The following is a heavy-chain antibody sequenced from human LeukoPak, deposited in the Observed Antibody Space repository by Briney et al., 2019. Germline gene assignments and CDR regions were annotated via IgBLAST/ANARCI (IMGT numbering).Heavy chain of an antibody. D-gene: IGHD4-17*01. J-gene: IGHJ5*02. Sequence: ASVKVSCKASGYTFTNYDINWVRQAPGQGLEWMGWLNPNSGNTGYAQTLPGRVTMTKNTSTNTAYMEMSSLRSEDTAVYFCARRAGRLRDWFDPWGQGTLVTVSS. V-gene: IGHV1-8*01. CDR1: GYTFTNYD. CDR2: LNPNSGNT. CDR3: ARRAGRLRDWFDP.